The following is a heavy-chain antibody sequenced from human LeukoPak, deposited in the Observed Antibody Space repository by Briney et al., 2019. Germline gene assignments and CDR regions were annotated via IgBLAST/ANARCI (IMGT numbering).Heavy chain of an antibody. CDR3: AREKPSITMVRGDIFDY. CDR1: GYTFTGYY. Sequence: ASVKVSCKASGYTFTGYYMHWVRQAPGQGLEWMGWINPNSGGTNYAQKFQGRVTMTRDTSISTAYMELSRLRSDDTAVYYCAREKPSITMVRGDIFDYRGQGTLVTVSS. CDR2: INPNSGGT. D-gene: IGHD3-10*01. J-gene: IGHJ4*02. V-gene: IGHV1-2*02.